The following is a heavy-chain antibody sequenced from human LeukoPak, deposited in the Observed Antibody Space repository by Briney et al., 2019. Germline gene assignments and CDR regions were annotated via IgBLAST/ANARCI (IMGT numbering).Heavy chain of an antibody. CDR2: ISAHYGDT. V-gene: IGHV1-18*01. CDR1: GGTFSSYA. Sequence: ASVKVSCKASGGTFSSYAISWVRQAPGQGLEWMGWISAHYGDTLYAQKFQGRVTMTTDTSTSTAYLELRSLRSDDTAVYYCARDRLSARTNYYGSGTPVDYWGQGTLVTVSS. D-gene: IGHD3-10*01. J-gene: IGHJ4*02. CDR3: ARDRLSARTNYYGSGTPVDY.